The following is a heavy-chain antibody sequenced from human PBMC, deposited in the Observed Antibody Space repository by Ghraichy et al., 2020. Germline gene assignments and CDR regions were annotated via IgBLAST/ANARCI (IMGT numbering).Heavy chain of an antibody. CDR1: GFTFSKYW. V-gene: IGHV3-7*03. J-gene: IGHJ4*02. CDR2: INEDASVK. CDR3: ATSADTAFER. Sequence: GALRLSCVASGFTFSKYWMSWVRQAPGKGLEWVGNINEDASVKHYEESVKGRFTISRDNTENSLFLQMNRLRAEDTAVYYCATSADTAFERGGQGTLVTVSS. D-gene: IGHD5-18*01.